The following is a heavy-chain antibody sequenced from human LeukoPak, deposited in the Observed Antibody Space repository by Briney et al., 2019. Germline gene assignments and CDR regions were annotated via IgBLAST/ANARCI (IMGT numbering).Heavy chain of an antibody. CDR2: INPSGGST. V-gene: IGHV1-46*01. CDR3: ARDFHDSSGPPRNFQH. D-gene: IGHD3-22*01. CDR1: GYIFTAYY. J-gene: IGHJ1*01. Sequence: ASVKVSCKASGYIFTAYYIHWVRQAPGQGLEWMGIINPSGGSTSYAQKFQGRITMTRDTSTSTVYMELSSLRSEDTAVYYCARDFHDSSGPPRNFQHWGQGTLVTVSS.